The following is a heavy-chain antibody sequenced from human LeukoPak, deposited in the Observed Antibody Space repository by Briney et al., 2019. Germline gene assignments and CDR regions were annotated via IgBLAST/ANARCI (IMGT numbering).Heavy chain of an antibody. CDR3: ARKFLGSRGYYFDY. CDR2: IIPIFGTA. J-gene: IGHJ4*02. V-gene: IGHV1-69*13. CDR1: GGNFRSYA. Sequence: SVKVSCKASGGNFRSYAISWVRQAPGQGLEWMGGIIPIFGTANYAQKFQGRVTITADESTSTAYMELSSLRSDDTAVYYCARKFLGSRGYYFDYWGQGTLVTVSS. D-gene: IGHD3-10*01.